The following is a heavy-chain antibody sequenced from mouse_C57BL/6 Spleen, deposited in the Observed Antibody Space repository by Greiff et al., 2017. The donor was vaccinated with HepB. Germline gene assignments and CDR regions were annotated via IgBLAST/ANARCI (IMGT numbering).Heavy chain of an antibody. CDR2: IYPRSGNT. CDR1: GYTFTSYG. Sequence: VQLQQSGAELARPGASVKLSCKASGYTFTSYGISWVKQRTGQGLEWIGEIYPRSGNTYYNEKFKGKATLTADKSSSTAYMELRSLTSEDSAVYFCARGCYCGSSWYIDVWGTGTTVTVSS. J-gene: IGHJ1*03. D-gene: IGHD1-1*01. V-gene: IGHV1-81*01. CDR3: ARGCYCGSSWYIDV.